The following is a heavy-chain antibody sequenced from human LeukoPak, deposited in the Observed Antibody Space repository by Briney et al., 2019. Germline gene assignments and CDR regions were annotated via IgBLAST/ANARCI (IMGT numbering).Heavy chain of an antibody. CDR1: GGSISSSSYY. J-gene: IGHJ5*02. V-gene: IGHV4-39*07. D-gene: IGHD5-18*01. Sequence: SETLSLTCTVSGGSISSSSYYWGWIRQPPGKGLEWIGSIYYSGSTYYNPSLKSRVTISVDTSKNQFSLKLSSVTAADTAVYYCARGPLRIQLWPRNWFDPWGQGTLVTVSS. CDR3: ARGPLRIQLWPRNWFDP. CDR2: IYYSGST.